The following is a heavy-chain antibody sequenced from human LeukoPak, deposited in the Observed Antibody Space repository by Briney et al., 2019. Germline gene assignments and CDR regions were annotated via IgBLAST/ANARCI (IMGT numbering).Heavy chain of an antibody. CDR3: ARGTRTGTFYHYYYMDV. D-gene: IGHD1-1*01. V-gene: IGHV4-4*09. J-gene: IGHJ6*03. Sequence: SETPSLTCTVSGGSISSHYWSWIRQPPGKGLEWIGYIYTSGSTNYNPSLKSRVTISVDTSKNQFSLKLSSVTAADTAVYYCARGTRTGTFYHYYYMDVWGKGTTVTASS. CDR1: GGSISSHY. CDR2: IYTSGST.